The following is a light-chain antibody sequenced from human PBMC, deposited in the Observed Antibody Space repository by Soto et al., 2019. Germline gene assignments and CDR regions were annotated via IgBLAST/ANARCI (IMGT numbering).Light chain of an antibody. J-gene: IGKJ1*01. CDR2: SAF. CDR1: QSISNN. CDR3: QQYNKWPPWT. Sequence: IVLTQSPATLSLSPGERATLSCRASQSISNNLAWYQQKPGQAPRLVIYSAFTRATGIPDRFSGSGSGTEFTLTISRLQSEDFAVYYCQQYNKWPPWTVGQGTKVDIK. V-gene: IGKV3-15*01.